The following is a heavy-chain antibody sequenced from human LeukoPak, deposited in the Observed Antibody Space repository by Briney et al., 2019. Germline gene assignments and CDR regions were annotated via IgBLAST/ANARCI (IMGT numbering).Heavy chain of an antibody. CDR1: GYTFTSYG. D-gene: IGHD3-3*01. CDR2: ISAYNGNT. Sequence: ASVKVSCKASGYTFTSYGISWVRQAPGQGLEWMGWISAYNGNTNYAQKLQGRVTMTTDTSTSTAYMELRSLRSDDTAVYYCARDVLRFLEWPNNWFDPWGQGTLVTVSS. V-gene: IGHV1-18*01. CDR3: ARDVLRFLEWPNNWFDP. J-gene: IGHJ5*02.